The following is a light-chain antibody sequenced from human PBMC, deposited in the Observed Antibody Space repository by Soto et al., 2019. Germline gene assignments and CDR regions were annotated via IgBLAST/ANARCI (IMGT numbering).Light chain of an antibody. Sequence: QSVLTQPASVSGSPGQSITISCTGTSSDVGSYNLVSWYQQHPGKAHKLMIYEVSKRPSGVSNRFSGSKSGNTASLTISGLQAEDEADYYCCSYAGSSTFPLVFGTGTKVTVL. J-gene: IGLJ1*01. CDR3: CSYAGSSTFPLV. CDR2: EVS. V-gene: IGLV2-23*02. CDR1: SSDVGSYNL.